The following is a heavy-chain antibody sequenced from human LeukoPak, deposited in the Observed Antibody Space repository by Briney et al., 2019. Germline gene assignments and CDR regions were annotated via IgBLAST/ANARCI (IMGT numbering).Heavy chain of an antibody. CDR1: GFTFSLYN. V-gene: IGHV3-21*01. CDR2: ISSSSSYM. D-gene: IGHD5-24*01. CDR3: AREGDGYKGVYAFDI. Sequence: GGSLRLSCAASGFTFSLYNMNWVRQAPGKGLEWVSSISSSSSYMPYADSTKGRFTISRDNAKNSLYLQMNTLRAEDAAVYYCAREGDGYKGVYAFDIWGQGTLVTVSS. J-gene: IGHJ3*02.